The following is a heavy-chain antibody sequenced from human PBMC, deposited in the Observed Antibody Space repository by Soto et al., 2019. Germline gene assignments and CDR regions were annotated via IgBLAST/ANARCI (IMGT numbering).Heavy chain of an antibody. V-gene: IGHV1-69*13. J-gene: IGHJ4*02. CDR2: IIPIFGTA. Sequence: SVKVSCKASGGTFSSYAISCVRQAPGQGLEWMGGIIPIFGTANYAQKFQGRVTITADESTSTAYMELSSLRSEDTAVYYCASLPYYYDSSGPFDYWGQGTLVTVSS. CDR1: GGTFSSYA. CDR3: ASLPYYYDSSGPFDY. D-gene: IGHD3-22*01.